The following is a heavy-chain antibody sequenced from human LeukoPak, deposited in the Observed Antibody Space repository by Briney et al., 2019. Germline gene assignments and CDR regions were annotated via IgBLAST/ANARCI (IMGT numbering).Heavy chain of an antibody. J-gene: IGHJ4*02. V-gene: IGHV3-73*01. Sequence: GGSLRLSCAASGFTFSGSAMHWVRQASGKGLEWVGRIRSKANSYATAYAASVKGRFTISRDDSKNTAYLQMNSLKTEDTAVYYCTSSYDFWSGYNDYWGQGTLVTVSS. CDR3: TSSYDFWSGYNDY. CDR1: GFTFSGSA. CDR2: IRSKANSYAT. D-gene: IGHD3-3*01.